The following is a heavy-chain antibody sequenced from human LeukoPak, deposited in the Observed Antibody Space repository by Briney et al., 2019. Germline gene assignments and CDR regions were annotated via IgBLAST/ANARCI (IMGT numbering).Heavy chain of an antibody. CDR2: LYYTGSA. CDR3: ARLWSGYNFDY. Sequence: PSETLSLTCGVSGYSICSGFYWGWIRQPPGKGLQWIGSLYYTGSAEYNPSLKSRLTMSMDKSKNQFSLKLNSVTAADTAVYYCARLWSGYNFDYWGQGTLVTVSS. CDR1: GYSICSGFY. J-gene: IGHJ4*02. D-gene: IGHD5-24*01. V-gene: IGHV4-38-2*01.